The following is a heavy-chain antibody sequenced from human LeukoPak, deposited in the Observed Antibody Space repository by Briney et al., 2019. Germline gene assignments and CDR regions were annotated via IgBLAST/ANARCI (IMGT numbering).Heavy chain of an antibody. CDR3: ATAPKMIPHIDY. CDR2: FDPEDGET. J-gene: IGHJ4*02. D-gene: IGHD3-16*01. Sequence: ASVKVPCKVSGYTLTELSMHWVRQAPGKGLEWMGGFDPEDGETIYAQKFQGRVTMTEDTSTDTAYMGLSSLRSEDTAVYYCATAPKMIPHIDYWGQGTLVTVSS. CDR1: GYTLTELS. V-gene: IGHV1-24*01.